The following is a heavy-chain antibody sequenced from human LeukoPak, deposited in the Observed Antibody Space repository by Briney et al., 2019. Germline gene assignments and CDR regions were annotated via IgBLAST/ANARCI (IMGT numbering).Heavy chain of an antibody. D-gene: IGHD3-10*01. CDR1: GGSSSSYY. J-gene: IGHJ3*02. Sequence: PSETLSLTCTVSGGSSSSYYWSWIRRPPGKGLEWIGYIYYSGSTNYNPSLKSRVTISVDTSKNQFSLKLSSVTAADTAVYYCAREVEWFGELGAFDIWGQGTMVTVSS. V-gene: IGHV4-59*01. CDR2: IYYSGST. CDR3: AREVEWFGELGAFDI.